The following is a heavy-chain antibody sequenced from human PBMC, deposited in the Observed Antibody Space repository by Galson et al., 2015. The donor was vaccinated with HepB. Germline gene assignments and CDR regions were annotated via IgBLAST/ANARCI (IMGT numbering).Heavy chain of an antibody. CDR2: IWYDGSNK. CDR3: ARDSAVVIATWAFDI. V-gene: IGHV3-33*01. Sequence: SLRLSCAASGFTFSSYGMHWVRQAPGKGLEWVAMIWYDGSNKHFAASVKGRVTIPRDISKNALYLQFNSLRADDTAVYYCARDSAVVIATWAFDIWGQGTMVTVSS. D-gene: IGHD2-21*01. CDR1: GFTFSSYG. J-gene: IGHJ3*02.